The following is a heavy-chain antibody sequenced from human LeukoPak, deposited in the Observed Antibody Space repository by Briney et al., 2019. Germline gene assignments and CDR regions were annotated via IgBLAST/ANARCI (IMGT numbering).Heavy chain of an antibody. J-gene: IGHJ4*02. CDR1: GDSISSYY. CDR3: ARLTRLSTSPDRYYLDY. V-gene: IGHV4-4*09. CDR2: IYTSGGT. Sequence: SETLSLTCTVSGDSISSYYWSWIRQPPGKRLEWIGYIYTSGGTNYIPSLKGRVTISIDTSKNQFSLKPSSVTAADSAVYYCARLTRLSTSPDRYYLDYWGQGTLVTVSS. D-gene: IGHD6-6*01.